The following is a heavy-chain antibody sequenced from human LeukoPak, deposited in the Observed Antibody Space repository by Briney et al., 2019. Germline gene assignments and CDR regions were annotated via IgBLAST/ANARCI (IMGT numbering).Heavy chain of an antibody. CDR2: IRFDGSND. J-gene: IGHJ4*02. D-gene: IGHD3-9*01. CDR1: GFTFSNYG. Sequence: GGSLRLSCAASGFTFSNYGMHWVRQAPGKGLEWMAFIRFDGSNDFYSDSLKGRITISRDNSKNTLYLQMNSLRAEDTAVYYCARDPYYDILTGYEGGDYWGQGTLVTVSS. V-gene: IGHV3-30*02. CDR3: ARDPYYDILTGYEGGDY.